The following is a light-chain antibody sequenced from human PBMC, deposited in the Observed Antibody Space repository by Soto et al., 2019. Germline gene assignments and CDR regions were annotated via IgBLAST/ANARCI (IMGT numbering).Light chain of an antibody. CDR3: ASYTTSSTVV. CDR1: TSDIGRFNY. CDR2: DVS. V-gene: IGLV2-14*03. Sequence: QPVLTQPASVSGSPGQSITISCTGTTSDIGRFNYVSWYQHHPGKAPKLMIYDVSNRPSGLSNRFSGSKSGNTASLIISGLQAEDEADYYCASYTTSSTVVFGGGTKVTVL. J-gene: IGLJ2*01.